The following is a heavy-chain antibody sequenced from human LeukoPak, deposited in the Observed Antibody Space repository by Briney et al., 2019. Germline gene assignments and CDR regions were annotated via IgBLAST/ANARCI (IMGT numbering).Heavy chain of an antibody. Sequence: GGSLRLSCSASGISISDYGMSWVRQAPGKGLEWLSYITMNSVTLYAESVKGRFTTSRDNDKNSVYLQLNSLRDEDTAVYYCARALVVAATFDAFDIWGQGTMVTVSS. CDR3: ARALVVAATFDAFDI. CDR1: GISISDYG. J-gene: IGHJ3*02. D-gene: IGHD2-15*01. CDR2: ITMNSVT. V-gene: IGHV3-69-1*01.